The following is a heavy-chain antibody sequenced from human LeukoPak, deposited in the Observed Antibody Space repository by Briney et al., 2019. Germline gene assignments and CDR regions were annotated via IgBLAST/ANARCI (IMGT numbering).Heavy chain of an antibody. CDR3: ARDAGATFDY. Sequence: PSETLSLTCTVSGGSISSFYWSWIRQPPGKGLEWIGYIYYSGSTKYNPSLKSRVTISVDTSKNQFSLRLNSVTAADTALYYCARDAGATFDYWGQGTLVTVSS. CDR2: IYYSGST. V-gene: IGHV4-59*01. CDR1: GGSISSFY. D-gene: IGHD1-26*01. J-gene: IGHJ4*02.